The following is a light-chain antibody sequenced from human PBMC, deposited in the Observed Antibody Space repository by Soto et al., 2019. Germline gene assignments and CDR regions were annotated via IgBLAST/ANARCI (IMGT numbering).Light chain of an antibody. CDR2: GAS. CDR1: QSVSSSY. V-gene: IGKV3D-7*01. CDR3: QQDYNLLWT. J-gene: IGKJ1*01. Sequence: EIVMTQSPATLSVSPGEIATLSCSASQSVSSSYLTWYQQKPGQAPRLLIYGASTRATGIPARFSGSGSGTDFTLTISSLQPEDFAVYYCQQDYNLLWTFGQGTKVDIK.